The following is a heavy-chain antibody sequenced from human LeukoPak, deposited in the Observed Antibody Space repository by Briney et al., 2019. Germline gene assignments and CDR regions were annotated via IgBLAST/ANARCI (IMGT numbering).Heavy chain of an antibody. D-gene: IGHD3-3*01. CDR1: VYTFTIYD. CDR3: ARDKRGLEWLSHYYYYYYMDV. Sequence: ASVKVSFKASVYTFTIYDINWVRQASRPGKEWKGWMNPNSGNTGYAQKFQGRVTMTRNTSISTAYMELSSLRSEDTAVYYCARDKRGLEWLSHYYYYYYMDVWGKGTTVTVSS. J-gene: IGHJ6*03. V-gene: IGHV1-8*01. CDR2: MNPNSGNT.